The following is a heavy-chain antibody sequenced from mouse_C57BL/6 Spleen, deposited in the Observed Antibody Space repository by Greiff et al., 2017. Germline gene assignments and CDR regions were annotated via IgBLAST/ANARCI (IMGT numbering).Heavy chain of an antibody. Sequence: VQLMESGPELVKPGASVKISCKASGYAFSSSWMNWVKQRPGKGLEWIGRIYPGDGDTNYNGKFKGKATLTADNSSSTAYMQLSSLTSESSTVYVCARGDGYYVIFDDWGQGTTLTVSS. CDR3: ARGDGYYVIFDD. V-gene: IGHV1-82*01. J-gene: IGHJ2*01. CDR2: IYPGDGDT. CDR1: GYAFSSSW. D-gene: IGHD2-3*01.